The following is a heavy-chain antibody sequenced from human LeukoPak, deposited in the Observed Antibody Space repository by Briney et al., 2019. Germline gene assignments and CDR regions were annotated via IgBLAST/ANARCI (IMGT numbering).Heavy chain of an antibody. CDR1: GFTFSSYA. Sequence: PGGSLRLSCAASGFTFSSYAMSWVRQAPGKGLEWVSAISGSRGSTYYADSVKGRFTISRDNSKNTLYLQMNSLRAEDTAVYYCANSYGSGSYYNEIDYFDYWGQGTLVTVSS. CDR2: ISGSRGST. CDR3: ANSYGSGSYYNEIDYFDY. V-gene: IGHV3-23*01. D-gene: IGHD3-10*01. J-gene: IGHJ4*02.